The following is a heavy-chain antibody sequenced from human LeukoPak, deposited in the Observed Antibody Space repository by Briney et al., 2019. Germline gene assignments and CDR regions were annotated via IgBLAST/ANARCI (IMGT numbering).Heavy chain of an antibody. J-gene: IGHJ4*02. CDR1: GFTFSNYA. D-gene: IGHD5-18*01. V-gene: IGHV3-23*01. CDR2: ISDSGSYT. CDR3: ASMDTAMGFSSGY. Sequence: GGSLRLSCAASGFTFSNYAMSWVRLAPGKGLEWVSAISDSGSYTYYADSVKGRFTISRDNSKNTLYLQMNSLRAEDTAVYYCASMDTAMGFSSGYWGQGTLVTVSS.